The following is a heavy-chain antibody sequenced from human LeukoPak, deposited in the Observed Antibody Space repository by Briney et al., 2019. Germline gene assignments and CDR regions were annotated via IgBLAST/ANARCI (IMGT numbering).Heavy chain of an antibody. CDR1: GASISSGNYY. V-gene: IGHV4-61*01. J-gene: IGHJ6*03. D-gene: IGHD4-17*01. CDR2: IYYSGST. Sequence: SQTLSLTCTVSGASISSGNYYWSWIRQPPGTGLEWIGYIYYSGSTNYNPSLKSRVTISVDTSKNQFSLKLSSVTAADTAVYYCARGYYGESLNNFYYYYYYYMDVWGKGTTVTVSS. CDR3: ARGYYGESLNNFYYYYYYYMDV.